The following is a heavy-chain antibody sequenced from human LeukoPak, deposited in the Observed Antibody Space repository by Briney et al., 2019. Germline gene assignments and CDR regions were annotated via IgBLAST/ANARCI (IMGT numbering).Heavy chain of an antibody. CDR3: APRPRYCSSTSCP. CDR1: GFTFSSYE. D-gene: IGHD2-2*01. V-gene: IGHV3-48*03. Sequence: HPGGSLRLSCAASGFTFSSYEMNWVRQAPGKGLEWISYISSSGSTVYYADSVKGRFTISRDNAKNSLYLQMNSLRAEDTALYYCAPRPRYCSSTSCPWGQGTLVTVSS. J-gene: IGHJ5*02. CDR2: ISSSGSTV.